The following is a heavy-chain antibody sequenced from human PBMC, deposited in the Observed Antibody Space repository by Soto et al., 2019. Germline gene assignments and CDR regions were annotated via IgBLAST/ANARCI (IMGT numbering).Heavy chain of an antibody. Sequence: PSETLSLTCTVSGGSISSYYWSWIRQPPGKGLEWIGYIYYSGSTNYNPSLKSRVTISVDTSKNQFSLKLSSVTAADTAVYYCARDHSPNYYYGMDVWGQGTTVTVSS. CDR1: GGSISSYY. J-gene: IGHJ6*02. CDR2: IYYSGST. V-gene: IGHV4-59*01. D-gene: IGHD5-18*01. CDR3: ARDHSPNYYYGMDV.